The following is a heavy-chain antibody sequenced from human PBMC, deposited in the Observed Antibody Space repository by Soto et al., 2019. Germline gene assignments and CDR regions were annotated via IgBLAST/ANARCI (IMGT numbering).Heavy chain of an antibody. CDR2: ISSSSSTI. CDR1: GVTLIPNK. D-gene: IGHD4-17*01. J-gene: IGHJ6*03. Sequence: RGELRLPYGGSGVTLIPNKHNVGRPAPGKGLEWVSYISSSSSTIYYADSVKGRFTISRDNAKNSLYLQMNSLRAEDTAVYYCAIEPRLRVRSHYMDVWGKGTTDIGSS. V-gene: IGHV3-48*01. CDR3: AIEPRLRVRSHYMDV.